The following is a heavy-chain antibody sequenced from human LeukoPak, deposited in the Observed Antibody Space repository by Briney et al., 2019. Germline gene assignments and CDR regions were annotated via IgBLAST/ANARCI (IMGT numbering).Heavy chain of an antibody. CDR3: ARVPRGIQLWFPNWFDP. V-gene: IGHV4-59*01. CDR1: GGSISSYY. J-gene: IGHJ5*02. Sequence: SETLSLTCTVSGGSISSYYWSWIRQPPGKGLEWIGYIYYSGSTNYNPSLKSRVIISVDTSKNQFSLKLSSVTAADTAVYYCARVPRGIQLWFPNWFDPWGQGTLVTVSS. CDR2: IYYSGST. D-gene: IGHD5-18*01.